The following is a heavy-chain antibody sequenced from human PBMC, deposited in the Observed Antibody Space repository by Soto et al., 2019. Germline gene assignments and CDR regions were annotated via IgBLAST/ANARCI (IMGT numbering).Heavy chain of an antibody. V-gene: IGHV3-30*18. J-gene: IGHJ6*02. CDR2: VSFDGSNE. CDR1: GVTFSSYG. Sequence: QMQLVESGGGVVQPGRSLRLSCAASGVTFSSYGMHWVRQAPGKGLEWVAVVSFDGSNEYYVDSVKGRFTISRDNSKNTVHLQMNSLRAEETAVYYCAKDLGYYYVMEVWGQGTTVTVSS. CDR3: AKDLGYYYVMEV. D-gene: IGHD7-27*01.